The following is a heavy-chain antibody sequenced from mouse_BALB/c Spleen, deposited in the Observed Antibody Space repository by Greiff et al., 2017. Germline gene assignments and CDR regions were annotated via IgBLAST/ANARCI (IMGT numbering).Heavy chain of an antibody. V-gene: IGHV3-6*02. CDR1: GYSITSGYY. J-gene: IGHJ4*01. D-gene: IGHD1-2*01. CDR3: ARDPGITTASGAMDY. Sequence: EVKLQESGPGLVKPSQSLSLTCSVTGYSITSGYYWNWIRQFPGNKLEWMGYISYDGSNNYNPSLKNRISITRDTSKNQFFLKLNSVTTEDTATYYCARDPGITTASGAMDYWGQGTSVTVSS. CDR2: ISYDGSN.